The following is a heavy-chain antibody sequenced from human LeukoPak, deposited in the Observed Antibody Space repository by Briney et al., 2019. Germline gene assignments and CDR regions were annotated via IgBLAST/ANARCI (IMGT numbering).Heavy chain of an antibody. CDR3: ARVIGKRRAGYCSGGSCRYGMDV. Sequence: SETLSLTRAVYGGSFSGYYWSWIRQPPGRGLEWIGEINHSGSTNYNPSLKSRVTISVDTSKNQFSLKLSSVTAADTAVYYCARVIGKRRAGYCSGGSCRYGMDVWSKGTTVTVSS. D-gene: IGHD2-15*01. V-gene: IGHV4-34*01. J-gene: IGHJ6*04. CDR2: INHSGST. CDR1: GGSFSGYY.